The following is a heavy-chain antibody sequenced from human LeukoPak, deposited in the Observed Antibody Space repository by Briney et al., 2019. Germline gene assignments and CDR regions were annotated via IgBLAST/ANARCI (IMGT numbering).Heavy chain of an antibody. CDR3: ARDRGTYLGYFQH. CDR1: GYSFTGYY. CDR2: INPNSGAT. D-gene: IGHD1-26*01. V-gene: IGHV1-2*06. Sequence: GASVKVSCKASGYSFTGYYIHWVRQAPGQGLECMGRINPNSGATNYVQKFQGRVTMTRDTSVNTVYMELSGPTSDDTAVYYCARDRGTYLGYFQHWGQGTLVTVSS. J-gene: IGHJ1*01.